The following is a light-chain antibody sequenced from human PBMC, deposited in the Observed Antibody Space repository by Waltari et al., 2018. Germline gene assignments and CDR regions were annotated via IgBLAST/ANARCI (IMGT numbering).Light chain of an antibody. CDR3: HQTYIFPWT. V-gene: IGKV6-21*01. Sequence: EIVLTQSPDFQSVTPKERVTITCRASQSIGSTLHWYQQKPDQSPKLLIKYASQSFSGVPSRFSSSGSGTDFTLTINSLEAEDAATYYCHQTYIFPWTFGQGTKVEIK. CDR2: YAS. J-gene: IGKJ1*01. CDR1: QSIGST.